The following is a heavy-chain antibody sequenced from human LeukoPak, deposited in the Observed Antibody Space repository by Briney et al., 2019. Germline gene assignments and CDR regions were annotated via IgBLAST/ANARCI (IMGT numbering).Heavy chain of an antibody. CDR1: GYTFTGYY. CDR2: INSNSGGT. Sequence: ASVQVSCKASGYTFTGYYIHWVRQAPGQGLEWMGWINSNSGGTNYAQKFQGRVTMTRDTSISTAYMDLSRLTSDDTAVYYCARDVGEDAFDIWGQGTMVTVSS. CDR3: ARDVGEDAFDI. J-gene: IGHJ3*02. D-gene: IGHD2-15*01. V-gene: IGHV1-2*02.